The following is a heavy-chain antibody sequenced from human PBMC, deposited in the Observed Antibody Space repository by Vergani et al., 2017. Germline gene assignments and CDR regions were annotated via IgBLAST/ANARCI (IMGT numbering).Heavy chain of an antibody. CDR3: VKEAQCYETFFDS. J-gene: IGHJ4*02. Sequence: EVQLLESGGSLKQPGGSVRLSCAASGFTFSTYAMHWVCQAPGNGQELVSALTGGCGSTYYADCFKGRFIIYRDNSGNTLYLQMYTVRHEDTATYYCVKEAQCYETFFDSWGQGSLVTVSA. D-gene: IGHD5-12*01. CDR2: LTGGCGST. CDR1: GFTFSTYA. V-gene: IGHV3-23*01.